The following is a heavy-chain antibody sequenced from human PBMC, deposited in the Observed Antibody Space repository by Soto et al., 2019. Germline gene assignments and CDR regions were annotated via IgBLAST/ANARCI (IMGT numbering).Heavy chain of an antibody. CDR3: AKDTLEQQLQWWGGYYYYYYMDV. Sequence: HPGGSLRLSCAASGFTFSSYAMSWVRQAPGKGLEWVSAISGSGGSTYYADSVKGRFTISRDNSKNTLYLQMNSLRAEDTAVYYCAKDTLEQQLQWWGGYYYYYYMDVWGKGTTVTVSS. J-gene: IGHJ6*03. V-gene: IGHV3-23*01. CDR1: GFTFSSYA. D-gene: IGHD6-13*01. CDR2: ISGSGGST.